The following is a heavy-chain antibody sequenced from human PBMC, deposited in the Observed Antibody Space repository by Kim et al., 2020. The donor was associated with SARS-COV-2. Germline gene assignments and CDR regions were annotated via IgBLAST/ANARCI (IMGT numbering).Heavy chain of an antibody. D-gene: IGHD3-16*01. J-gene: IGHJ3*02. CDR3: ARDSSSFPHAFDI. Sequence: YAQKFQGRVTSTADESTSTAYRELSSLRSEDTAVYYCARDSSSFPHAFDIWGQGTMVTVSS. V-gene: IGHV1-69*01.